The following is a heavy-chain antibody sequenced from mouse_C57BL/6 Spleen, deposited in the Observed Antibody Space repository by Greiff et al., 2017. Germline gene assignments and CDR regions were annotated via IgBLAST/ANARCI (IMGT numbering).Heavy chain of an antibody. CDR1: GFTFSSYA. D-gene: IGHD2-12*01. CDR3: ARDLDSYPSTGVDY. J-gene: IGHJ2*01. CDR2: ISDGGSYT. Sequence: EVQLVESGGGLVKPGGSLKLSCAASGFTFSSYAMSWVRQTPEKRLEWVATISDGGSYTYYPDNVKGRFTISRDNAKNNLYLQMSHLKSEDTAMYYCARDLDSYPSTGVDYWGQGTTLTVSS. V-gene: IGHV5-4*01.